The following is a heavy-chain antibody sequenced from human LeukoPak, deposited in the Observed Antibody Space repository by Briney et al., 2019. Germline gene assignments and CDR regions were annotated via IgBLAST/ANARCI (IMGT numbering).Heavy chain of an antibody. J-gene: IGHJ4*02. D-gene: IGHD1-1*01. CDR1: GYTSPGI. CDR3: ARDRPYTGNFYFDN. Sequence: ASVKVSCKASGYTSPGIISTGCDRPLDTDLSGWDGSTLTLVPHYAQTFQGRVTLTRDTSISTAYMELSRLTSNDTALYYCARDRPYTGNFYFDNWGQGTLVTVSS. V-gene: IGHV1-2*02. CDR2: STLTLVP.